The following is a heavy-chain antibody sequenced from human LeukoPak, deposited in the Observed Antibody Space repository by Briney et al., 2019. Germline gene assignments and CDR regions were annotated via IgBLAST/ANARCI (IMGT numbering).Heavy chain of an antibody. D-gene: IGHD2-2*01. CDR3: ARRYCSSTSCPLDY. CDR2: ISSSSSTI. J-gene: IGHJ4*02. V-gene: IGHV3-48*01. Sequence: PGGSLRLSCAASGFTFGSYRMNWVRQAPGKGLEWVSYISSSSSTIYYADSVKGRFTISRDNAKNSLYLQMNSLRAEDTAVYYCARRYCSSTSCPLDYWGQGTLVTVSS. CDR1: GFTFGSYR.